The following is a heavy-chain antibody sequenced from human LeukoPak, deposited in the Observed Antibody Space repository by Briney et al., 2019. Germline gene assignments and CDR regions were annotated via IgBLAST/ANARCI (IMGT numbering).Heavy chain of an antibody. V-gene: IGHV3-53*01. CDR3: ARDLRGTQGAFDI. J-gene: IGHJ3*02. Sequence: PGGSLRLSCAASGFTVSSNYMSWVRQAPGKGLEWASVIYSGGSTYYADSVKGRFTISRDNSKNTLYLQMNSLRAEDTAVYYCARDLRGTQGAFDIWGQGTMVTVSS. D-gene: IGHD1-26*01. CDR2: IYSGGST. CDR1: GFTVSSNY.